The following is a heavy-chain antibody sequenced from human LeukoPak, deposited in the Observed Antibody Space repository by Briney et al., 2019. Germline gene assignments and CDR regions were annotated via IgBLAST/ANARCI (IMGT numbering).Heavy chain of an antibody. V-gene: IGHV3-23*01. CDR1: GFTFSSYA. J-gene: IGHJ4*02. Sequence: PGGSLRLSCAASGFTFSSYAMSWVRQAPGKGLEWVSGISGSGGSTYYADSVKGRFTISRDNSENTLYLQMNSLRAEDTAVYYCAKDHQTMIVVVMTDWGQGTLVTVSS. CDR3: AKDHQTMIVVVMTD. D-gene: IGHD3-22*01. CDR2: ISGSGGST.